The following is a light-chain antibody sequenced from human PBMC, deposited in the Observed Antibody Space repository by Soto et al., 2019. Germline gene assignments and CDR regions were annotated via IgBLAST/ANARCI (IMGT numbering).Light chain of an antibody. J-gene: IGKJ5*01. Sequence: EIVLTQSPCTLSFSPGERSTLSFRASQSVNNYLAWYQQKPGQAPRLLIYDASNRATGIPARFSGSGSGTDFTLTISSLEPEDFAVYYCQQRRSSITFGQGTLLEIK. CDR2: DAS. CDR1: QSVNNY. V-gene: IGKV3-11*01. CDR3: QQRRSSIT.